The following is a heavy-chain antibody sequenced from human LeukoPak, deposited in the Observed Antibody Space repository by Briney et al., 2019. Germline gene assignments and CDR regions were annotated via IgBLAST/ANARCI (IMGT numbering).Heavy chain of an antibody. CDR1: EFSFSTYW. D-gene: IGHD3-10*01. Sequence: GGSLRLSCAASEFSFSTYWMRWVRQAPGKGLEWVANIKQDGSEKYYVDSVKGRFTISRDNAKNSLYLQMNSLRAEDTAVYYCARDNYGSGSYYRASLAFDIWGQGTMVTVSS. CDR2: IKQDGSEK. J-gene: IGHJ3*02. V-gene: IGHV3-7*01. CDR3: ARDNYGSGSYYRASLAFDI.